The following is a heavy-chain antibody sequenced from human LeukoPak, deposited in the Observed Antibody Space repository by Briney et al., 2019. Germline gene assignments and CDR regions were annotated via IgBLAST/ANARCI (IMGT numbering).Heavy chain of an antibody. J-gene: IGHJ4*02. Sequence: PGGSLRLSCAASGFTFSNYIMNWVRQAPGKGLEWVSYISSSSSTIYYADSVKGRFTISRDNAKNSLYLQMNSLRAEDTAVYYCARDGGFGVRGVSFDYWGQGTLVTVSS. D-gene: IGHD3-10*01. CDR2: ISSSSSTI. V-gene: IGHV3-48*04. CDR1: GFTFSNYI. CDR3: ARDGGFGVRGVSFDY.